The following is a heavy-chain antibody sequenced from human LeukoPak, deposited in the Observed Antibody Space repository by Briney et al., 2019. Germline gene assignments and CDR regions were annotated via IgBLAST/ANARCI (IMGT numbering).Heavy chain of an antibody. CDR3: ARDHNYGADY. Sequence: GGSLRLSCAAYGFTFNSYWMHWVRQAPGKGLVWVSHINGDGRNTNYADSVKGRFTISRDNAENTVYLQMNRLRAEDMAVYYCARDHNYGADYWGQGTLVTVSS. CDR1: GFTFNSYW. J-gene: IGHJ4*02. D-gene: IGHD5-18*01. V-gene: IGHV3-74*01. CDR2: INGDGRNT.